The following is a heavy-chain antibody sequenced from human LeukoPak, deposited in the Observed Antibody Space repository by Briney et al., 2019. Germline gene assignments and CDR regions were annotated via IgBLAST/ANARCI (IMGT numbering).Heavy chain of an antibody. D-gene: IGHD2-2*01. Sequence: SEILSLTCAVYGGSFSGYYWSWIRQPPGKGLEWIGEINHSGSTNYNPSLKSRVTISVDTSKNQFSLKLSSVTAADTDVYYCARETPPGQLLQGISHYFDYWGQGTLVTVSS. J-gene: IGHJ4*02. V-gene: IGHV4-34*01. CDR3: ARETPPGQLLQGISHYFDY. CDR1: GGSFSGYY. CDR2: INHSGST.